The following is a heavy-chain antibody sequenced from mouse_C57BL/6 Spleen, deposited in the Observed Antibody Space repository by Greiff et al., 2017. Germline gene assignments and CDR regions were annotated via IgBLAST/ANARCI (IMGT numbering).Heavy chain of an antibody. D-gene: IGHD1-1*01. CDR3: ARNYYGSRENWYFDV. CDR2: IYPRSGNT. V-gene: IGHV1-81*01. Sequence: VKLVESGAELARPGASVKLSCKASGYTFTSYGISWVKQRTGQGLEWIGEIYPRSGNTYYNEKFKGKATLTADKSSSTAYMELRSLTSEDSAVYFCARNYYGSRENWYFDVWGTGTTVTVSS. CDR1: GYTFTSYG. J-gene: IGHJ1*03.